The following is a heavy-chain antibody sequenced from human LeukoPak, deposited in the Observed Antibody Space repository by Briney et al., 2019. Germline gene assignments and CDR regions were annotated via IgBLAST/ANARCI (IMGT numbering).Heavy chain of an antibody. CDR1: GFTFSSYS. CDR3: ARDPPWSGYDS. Sequence: GGSLRLSCAASGFTFSSYSMNWVRQAPGKGLEWVSYISSSSSTIHYADSVKGRFTISRDNAKNSLYLQMNSLRAEDTAVYYCARDPPWSGYDSWGQGTLVTVSS. CDR2: ISSSSSTI. J-gene: IGHJ5*02. V-gene: IGHV3-48*01. D-gene: IGHD5-12*01.